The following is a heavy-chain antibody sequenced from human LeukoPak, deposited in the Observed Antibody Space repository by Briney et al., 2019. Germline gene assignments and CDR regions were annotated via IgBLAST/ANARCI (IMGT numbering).Heavy chain of an antibody. J-gene: IGHJ3*02. CDR2: IYYSGST. CDR3: ARQRGYCSSTSCYLDAFDI. CDR1: DGSISSSSYY. D-gene: IGHD2-2*01. V-gene: IGHV4-39*01. Sequence: SETLSLTCTVSDGSISSSSYYWGWIRQPPGKGLEWIGSIYYSGSTYYNPSLKSRVTISVDTSKNQFSLKLSSVTAADTAVYYCARQRGYCSSTSCYLDAFDIWGQGTMVTVSS.